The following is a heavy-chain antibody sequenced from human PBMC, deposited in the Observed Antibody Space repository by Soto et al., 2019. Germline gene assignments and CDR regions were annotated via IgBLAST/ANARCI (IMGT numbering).Heavy chain of an antibody. J-gene: IGHJ5*02. CDR1: GYTFSNYG. CDR2: ISLYSDGT. Sequence: HVQLVQSGGEVKRPGASVKVSCKTSGYTFSNYGITWVRQAPGQPLEWLGWISLYSDGTNYAQKFQGRVSMTTDTSTTTAYMELRSLRPDDTAVYYCARVVPGAEAWFGPWGQGTLVTVSS. V-gene: IGHV1-18*01. D-gene: IGHD2-2*01. CDR3: ARVVPGAEAWFGP.